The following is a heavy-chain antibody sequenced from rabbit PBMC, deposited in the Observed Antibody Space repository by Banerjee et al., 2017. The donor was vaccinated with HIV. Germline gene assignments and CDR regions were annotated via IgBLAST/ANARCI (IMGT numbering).Heavy chain of an antibody. V-gene: IGHV1S45*01. J-gene: IGHJ4*01. CDR1: GSTLSRYY. Sequence: QEQLEESGGDLVKPEGSLTLTCTASGSTLSRYYICWVRQAPGKGLEWIACIGTGSGTTYYATWAKGRFTISKTSSTTVTLQMTSLTAADTATYFCARDLAGVIGWNFDLWGQGTLVTVS. D-gene: IGHD4-1*01. CDR3: ARDLAGVIGWNFDL. CDR2: IGTGSGTT.